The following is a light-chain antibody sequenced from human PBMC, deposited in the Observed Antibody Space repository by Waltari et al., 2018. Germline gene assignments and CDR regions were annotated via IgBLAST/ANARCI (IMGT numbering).Light chain of an antibody. J-gene: IGLJ3*02. Sequence: QSALTQPASVSGSPGQSITISCTGSDSDIVPYNYVSCYQQHPGRAPKLILFGVSDRPSGVSNRFSGSKSGHTASLTISGLQAEDEADYYCSSFTRSRTWLFGGGTKVTVL. CDR3: SSFTRSRTWL. CDR2: GVS. V-gene: IGLV2-14*03. CDR1: DSDIVPYNY.